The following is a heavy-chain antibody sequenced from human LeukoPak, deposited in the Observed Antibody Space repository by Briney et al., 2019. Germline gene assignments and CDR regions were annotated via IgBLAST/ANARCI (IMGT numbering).Heavy chain of an antibody. J-gene: IGHJ6*02. CDR2: ISAYNGNT. CDR1: GYTFTGYY. D-gene: IGHD2-15*01. CDR3: ATLIADYYYYGMDV. V-gene: IGHV1-18*04. Sequence: ASVKVSCKASGYTFTGYYMHWVRQAPGQGLEWMGWISAYNGNTNYAQKLQGRVTMTTDTSTSTAYMELRSLRSDDTAVYYCATLIADYYYYGMDVWGQGTTVTVSS.